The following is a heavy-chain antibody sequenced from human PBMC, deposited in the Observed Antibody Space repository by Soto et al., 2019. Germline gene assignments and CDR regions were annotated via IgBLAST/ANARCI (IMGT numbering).Heavy chain of an antibody. V-gene: IGHV4-34*01. Sequence: QVQLQQWGAGLSKPSETLSLTCAVYGGSFSGYYWSWIRQPPGKGLEWIGEINHSGSTNYNPSLKSRVTISVDTSKNQFSLKLSSVTAADTAVYYCARLGYSSAGYWGQGTLVTVSS. CDR2: INHSGST. J-gene: IGHJ4*02. D-gene: IGHD6-25*01. CDR1: GGSFSGYY. CDR3: ARLGYSSAGY.